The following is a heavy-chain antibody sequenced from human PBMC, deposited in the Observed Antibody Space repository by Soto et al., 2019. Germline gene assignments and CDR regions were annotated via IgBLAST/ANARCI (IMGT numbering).Heavy chain of an antibody. V-gene: IGHV3-72*01. CDR1: GFTFSNAW. D-gene: IGHD3-22*01. CDR3: AREGDSSGPDFDY. Sequence: PGGSLRLSCAASGFTFSNAWMSWVRQAPGKGLEWVGRTTNRAKSYTAEYAASVKGRFTISRDDSHMYLQMDSLKTEDTAVYYCAREGDSSGPDFDYWGQGTLVTVSS. J-gene: IGHJ4*02. CDR2: TTNRAKSYTA.